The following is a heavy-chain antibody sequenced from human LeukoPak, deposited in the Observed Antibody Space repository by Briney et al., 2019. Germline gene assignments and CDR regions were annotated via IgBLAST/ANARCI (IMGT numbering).Heavy chain of an antibody. D-gene: IGHD2-15*01. J-gene: IGHJ5*02. Sequence: GGSLRLSCAASGFTFSSYEMTWVRQAPGKGLEWLSYISGSGFAIYYADSVKGRFTISRDNAKNSLYLQMSSLRAEDTAVYYCARGGKECSAGSCYRWFDPWGQGTLVTVSS. CDR1: GFTFSSYE. CDR2: ISGSGFAI. V-gene: IGHV3-48*03. CDR3: ARGGKECSAGSCYRWFDP.